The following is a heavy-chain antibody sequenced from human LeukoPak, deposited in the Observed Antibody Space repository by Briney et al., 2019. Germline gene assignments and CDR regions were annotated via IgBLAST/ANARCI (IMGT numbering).Heavy chain of an antibody. CDR3: ARVSDYGDPFDY. J-gene: IGHJ4*02. CDR2: INHSGST. Sequence: ASETLSLTCAVYGGSFSGYYWSWIRQPPGKVLEWIGEINHSGSTNYNPSLKSRVTISVDTSKNQFSLKLSSVTAADTAVYYCARVSDYGDPFDYWGQGTLVTVSS. CDR1: GGSFSGYY. D-gene: IGHD4-17*01. V-gene: IGHV4-34*01.